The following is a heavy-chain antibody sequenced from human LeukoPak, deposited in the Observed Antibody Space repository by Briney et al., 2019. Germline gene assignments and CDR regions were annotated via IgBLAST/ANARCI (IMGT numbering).Heavy chain of an antibody. CDR3: TRASSGYYYDSSALGVFDI. CDR1: GFTFSDYY. J-gene: IGHJ3*02. Sequence: GGSLRLSCAASGFTFSDYYMSWIRQAPGKGLEWVSYISSSGSTIYYADSVKGRFTISRDNAKNSLYLQMNSLRAEDTAVYYCTRASSGYYYDSSALGVFDIWGQGTMVTVSS. D-gene: IGHD3-22*01. V-gene: IGHV3-11*01. CDR2: ISSSGSTI.